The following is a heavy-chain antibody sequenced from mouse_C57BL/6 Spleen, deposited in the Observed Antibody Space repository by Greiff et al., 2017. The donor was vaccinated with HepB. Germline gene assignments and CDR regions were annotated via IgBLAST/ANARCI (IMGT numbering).Heavy chain of an antibody. J-gene: IGHJ2*01. CDR2: IYPGDGDT. Sequence: VKLVESGAELVKPGASVKISCKASGYAFSSYWMNWVKQRPGKGLEWIGQIYPGDGDTNYNGKFKGKATLTTDKSSSTAYMQLSSLTSEDSAVYFCAELLRWGYWGQGTTLTVSS. CDR1: GYAFSSYW. CDR3: AELLRWGY. D-gene: IGHD1-1*01. V-gene: IGHV1-80*01.